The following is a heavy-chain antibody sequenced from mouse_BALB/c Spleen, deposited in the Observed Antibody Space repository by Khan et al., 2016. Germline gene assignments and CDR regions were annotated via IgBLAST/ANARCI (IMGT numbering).Heavy chain of an antibody. D-gene: IGHD2-4*01. CDR3: ARGIYDYGFAY. V-gene: IGHV14-3*02. J-gene: IGHJ3*01. CDR1: GFNIKDTY. CDR2: LDPANDNT. Sequence: VQLQQSGAELVKPGASVKLSCTASGFNIKDTYIHWVKQRPEQGLEWIGRLDPANDNTKYDPRFQGKATITADTSSNTAYLQLSSLTSEDTAVYFCARGIYDYGFAYWGQGTLVSVSA.